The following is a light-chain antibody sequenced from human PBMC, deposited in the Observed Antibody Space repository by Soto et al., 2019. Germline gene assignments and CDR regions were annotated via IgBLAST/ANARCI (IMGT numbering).Light chain of an antibody. Sequence: DIIMTQSPESLAVSLGERATINCKSSQSLLYRSKNKDYLAWYQQKPGQPPRLLIYWASTRESGVSDRFSGSGSGTDFTLTVTSMQAEDVAAYYCQQYFNTPWTFGQGTKVEIK. V-gene: IGKV4-1*01. J-gene: IGKJ1*01. CDR1: QSLLYRSKNKDY. CDR2: WAS. CDR3: QQYFNTPWT.